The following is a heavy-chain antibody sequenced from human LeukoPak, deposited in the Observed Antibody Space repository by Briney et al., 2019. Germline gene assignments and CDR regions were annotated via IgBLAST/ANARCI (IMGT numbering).Heavy chain of an antibody. CDR1: GGSISSYY. CDR3: ARTIHGAQLTPYYFDY. V-gene: IGHV4-34*01. J-gene: IGHJ4*02. D-gene: IGHD4-23*01. Sequence: SETLSLTCTVSGGSISSYYWSWIRQPPGKGLEWIGEINHSGSTNYNPSLKSRVTISVDTSKNQFSLKLSSVTAADTAVYYCARTIHGAQLTPYYFDYWGQGTLVTVSS. CDR2: INHSGST.